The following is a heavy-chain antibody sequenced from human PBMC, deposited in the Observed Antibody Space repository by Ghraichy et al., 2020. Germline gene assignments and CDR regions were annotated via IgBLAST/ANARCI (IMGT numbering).Heavy chain of an antibody. Sequence: SQTLSLTCAVYGGSFSGYYWSWIRQPPGKGLEWIGEINHSGSTNYNPSLKSRVTISLDTSKNQFSLKLRFVTAADTAVYYCAGSRRGYYDILTGYYRALYYFDYWGQGTLVTVSS. V-gene: IGHV4-34*01. CDR3: AGSRRGYYDILTGYYRALYYFDY. CDR2: INHSGST. CDR1: GGSFSGYY. J-gene: IGHJ4*02. D-gene: IGHD3-9*01.